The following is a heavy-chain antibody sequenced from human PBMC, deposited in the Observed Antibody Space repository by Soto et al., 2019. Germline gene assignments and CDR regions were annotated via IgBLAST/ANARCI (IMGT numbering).Heavy chain of an antibody. J-gene: IGHJ4*02. Sequence: EVQLLESGGGLVQPGASLRLSCAASGFTFTNYAMTWVRQAPGKGLEWVSISSGSGSGGSTNYADSVKGRFTISRDNSKNTLYLQMNSLRVEDTAVYYCAKDRDDYRNYVFDYWGQGTLVTVSS. V-gene: IGHV3-23*01. CDR2: SSGSGSGGST. D-gene: IGHD4-4*01. CDR3: AKDRDDYRNYVFDY. CDR1: GFTFTNYA.